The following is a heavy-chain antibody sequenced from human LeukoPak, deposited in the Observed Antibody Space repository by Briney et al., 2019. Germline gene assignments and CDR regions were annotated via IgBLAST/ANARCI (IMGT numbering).Heavy chain of an antibody. CDR1: VYSFTTYG. CDR2: ISAYNGNT. CDR3: ARDMIAARPNWFDP. D-gene: IGHD6-6*01. Sequence: GASVTVSCTASVYSFTTYGISWVRQAPGQGLEWMGWISAYNGNTNYAQKLQGRVTMTTDTSTSTAYMELRSLRYDDPAVYYCARDMIAARPNWFDPWGQGTLVTVSS. V-gene: IGHV1-18*01. J-gene: IGHJ5*02.